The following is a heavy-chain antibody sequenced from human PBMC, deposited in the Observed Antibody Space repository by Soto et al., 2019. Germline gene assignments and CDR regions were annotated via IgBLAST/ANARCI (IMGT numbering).Heavy chain of an antibody. CDR1: GGSISSSTYY. D-gene: IGHD3-10*01. Sequence: SETLSLTCTVSGGSISSSTYYWGWIRQPPGKGLEWIGSIYYSGSTYYNPSLKSRVTMSVDTSNNQFSLKLSSVTAADTAVYYCASQRASLYAAGSFGKHYYYYIDGWAKGTTVTVSS. CDR2: IYYSGST. V-gene: IGHV4-39*01. J-gene: IGHJ6*03. CDR3: ASQRASLYAAGSFGKHYYYYIDG.